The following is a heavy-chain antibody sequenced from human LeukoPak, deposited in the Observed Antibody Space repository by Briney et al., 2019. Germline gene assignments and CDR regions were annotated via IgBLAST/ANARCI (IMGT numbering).Heavy chain of an antibody. V-gene: IGHV4-61*05. D-gene: IGHD6-19*01. CDR1: GGSISSSNYY. J-gene: IGHJ4*02. CDR2: IYYSGST. CDR3: ARGGGSSGWYTY. Sequence: SETLSLTCTVSGGSISSSNYYWGWIRQPPGKGLEWIGYIYYSGSTNYNPSLTSRVTISVDTSKNQFSLKLSSVTAADTAVYYCARGGGSSGWYTYWGQGTLVTVSS.